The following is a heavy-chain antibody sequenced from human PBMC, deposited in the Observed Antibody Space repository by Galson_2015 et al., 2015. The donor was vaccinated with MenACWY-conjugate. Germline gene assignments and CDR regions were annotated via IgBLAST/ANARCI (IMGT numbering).Heavy chain of an antibody. CDR3: AKGANYYDSSGKRYDAFDI. CDR2: ISAGGGDI. CDR1: GFTFSKCA. Sequence: SLRLSCAASGFTFSKCATSWVRQAPGKGLEWVSGISAGGGDIDYADSVKGRFTISRDNSKNTVYLQMNSLRAEDTAVYHCAKGANYYDSSGKRYDAFDIWGQGTMVPVSS. V-gene: IGHV3-23*01. J-gene: IGHJ3*02. D-gene: IGHD3-22*01.